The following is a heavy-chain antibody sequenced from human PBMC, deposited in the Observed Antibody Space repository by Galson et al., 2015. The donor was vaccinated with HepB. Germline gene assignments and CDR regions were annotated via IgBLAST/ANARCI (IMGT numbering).Heavy chain of an antibody. V-gene: IGHV3-23*03. CDR3: TRQGDTIDY. D-gene: IGHD3-16*01. CDR2: IYTGERT. Sequence: SLRLSCAASGFSFSNYAMQWVRQAPGKGLEWVSVIYTGERTYYADSVKGRFTISRDESMNTAYLQMNSLKTEDTAVYYCTRQGDTIDYWGQGTRVTVSS. J-gene: IGHJ4*02. CDR1: GFSFSNYA.